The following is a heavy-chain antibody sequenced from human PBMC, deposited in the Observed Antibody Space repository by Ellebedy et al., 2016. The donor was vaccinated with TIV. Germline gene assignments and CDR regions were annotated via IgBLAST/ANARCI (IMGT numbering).Heavy chain of an antibody. Sequence: GESLKISCAASGFTFSDHYMDWVRQAPGKGLEWVSAISGSGGSTYYADSVKGRFTISRDNSKNTLYLQMNSLRAEDTAVYYCAKARDVWGKGTTVTVSS. J-gene: IGHJ6*04. CDR2: ISGSGGST. CDR3: AKARDV. CDR1: GFTFSDHY. D-gene: IGHD6-6*01. V-gene: IGHV3-23*01.